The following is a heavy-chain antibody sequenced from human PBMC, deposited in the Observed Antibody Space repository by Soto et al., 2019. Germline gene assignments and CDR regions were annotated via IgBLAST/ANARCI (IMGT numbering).Heavy chain of an antibody. J-gene: IGHJ4*02. D-gene: IGHD3-22*01. V-gene: IGHV4-39*01. CDR2: IYYSGST. CDR1: GGPISSSSYY. Sequence: KPSETLSLTCTVSGGPISSSSYYWGWVRQPPGKGLEWIGSIYYSGSTYYNPSLKSRVTISVDTSKNQFSLRLSSVTAADTAVYYCANYYDSSGLDFWGQGTLVTVSS. CDR3: ANYYDSSGLDF.